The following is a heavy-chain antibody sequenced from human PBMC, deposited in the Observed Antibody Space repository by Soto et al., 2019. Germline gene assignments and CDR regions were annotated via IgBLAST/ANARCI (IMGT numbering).Heavy chain of an antibody. CDR1: GGSISSGGYY. CDR3: AGVGGITWFDP. V-gene: IGHV4-31*03. CDR2: IYYSGST. Sequence: QVQLQESGPGLVKPSQTLSLTCTVSGGSISSGGYYWSWIRQHPGKGLEWIGYIYYSGSTYYNPCLKSRVTISGDTSKNQFSLKLSSVPAADTAVYHCAGVGGITWFDPWGQGTLYTVSS. J-gene: IGHJ5*02. D-gene: IGHD3-16*01.